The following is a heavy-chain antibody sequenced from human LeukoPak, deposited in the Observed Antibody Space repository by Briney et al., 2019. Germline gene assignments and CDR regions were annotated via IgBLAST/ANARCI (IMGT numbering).Heavy chain of an antibody. CDR2: ISAYNGNT. CDR1: GYTFTSYG. D-gene: IGHD3-3*01. Sequence: GESLKISCKGSGYTFTSYGISWVRQASGQGLEWMGWISAYNGNTNYAQKLQGRVTMTTDTSTSTAYMELRSLRSDDTAVYYCARDQGYYDFWSGYFFRCWFDPWGQGTLVTVSS. CDR3: ARDQGYYDFWSGYFFRCWFDP. J-gene: IGHJ5*02. V-gene: IGHV1-18*01.